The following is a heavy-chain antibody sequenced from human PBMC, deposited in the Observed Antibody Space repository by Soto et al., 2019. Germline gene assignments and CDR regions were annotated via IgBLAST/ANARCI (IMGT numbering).Heavy chain of an antibody. V-gene: IGHV3-33*01. J-gene: IGHJ6*02. D-gene: IGHD3-22*01. Sequence: GGSLRLSCVASGFTFSSYGMHWVRQAPGKGLEWVAVIWYDGSNQYYVDSVKGRFTISRDNSKNTLYLQMSSLRAEDTAVYYCARAGDYDSSGYPNSYYYDVDVWGQGTTVTVSS. CDR1: GFTFSSYG. CDR2: IWYDGSNQ. CDR3: ARAGDYDSSGYPNSYYYDVDV.